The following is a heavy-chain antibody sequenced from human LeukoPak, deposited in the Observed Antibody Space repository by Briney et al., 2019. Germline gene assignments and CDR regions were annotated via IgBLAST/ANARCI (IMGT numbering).Heavy chain of an antibody. Sequence: ASVKVSCKASGYTFTGYYMHWVRQAPGQGLEWRGWINSNSGGINYAQKFQGRVTMTRGTSISTAYMELSRLRSDDTAVYYCARDAGYSSGWRVGYWGQGTLVTVSS. CDR2: INSNSGGI. J-gene: IGHJ4*02. CDR3: ARDAGYSSGWRVGY. V-gene: IGHV1-2*02. CDR1: GYTFTGYY. D-gene: IGHD6-19*01.